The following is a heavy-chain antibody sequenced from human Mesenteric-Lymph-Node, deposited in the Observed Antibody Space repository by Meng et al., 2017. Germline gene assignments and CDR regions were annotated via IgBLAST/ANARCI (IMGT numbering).Heavy chain of an antibody. CDR3: AKDIVVVPAAIHY. CDR2: ISGSGGST. Sequence: EVAGVESVGGLGPPGGVMSLSCASSGFTFSSYAMSWVREARGKGLEWVSAISGSGGSTYYSDSVKGRFTITRNNSKNTLYLKMNSLRAEDTAVYYCAKDIVVVPAAIHYWGQGTLVTVSS. J-gene: IGHJ4*02. D-gene: IGHD2-2*01. CDR1: GFTFSSYA. V-gene: IGHV3-23*04.